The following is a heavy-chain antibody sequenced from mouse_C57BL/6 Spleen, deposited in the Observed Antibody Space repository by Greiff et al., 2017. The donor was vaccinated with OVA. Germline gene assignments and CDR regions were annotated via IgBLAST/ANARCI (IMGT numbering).Heavy chain of an antibody. J-gene: IGHJ2*01. CDR3: AREWDSDY. Sequence: QVHVKQPGAELVKPGASVKMSCKASGYTFTSYWITWVKQRPGQGLEWIGDIYPGSGSTNYNEKFKSKATLTVDTSSSTAYMQLSSLTSEDAAVYYCAREWDSDYWGQGTTLTVSS. D-gene: IGHD1-3*01. CDR2: IYPGSGST. CDR1: GYTFTSYW. V-gene: IGHV1-55*01.